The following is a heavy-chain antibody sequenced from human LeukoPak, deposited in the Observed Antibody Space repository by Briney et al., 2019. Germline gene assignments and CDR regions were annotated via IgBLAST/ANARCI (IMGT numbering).Heavy chain of an antibody. D-gene: IGHD2-15*01. Sequence: GGSLRLSCAASGFTFSSYAMSWVRQPPGKGLEWVSTISGSGGGTYYADSVKGWFTISRDNSKNTLYLQMNSLRPEDTAVYYCAGYFCSGGSCYRYFDYWGQGTLVTVSS. CDR1: GFTFSSYA. J-gene: IGHJ4*02. CDR2: ISGSGGGT. V-gene: IGHV3-23*01. CDR3: AGYFCSGGSCYRYFDY.